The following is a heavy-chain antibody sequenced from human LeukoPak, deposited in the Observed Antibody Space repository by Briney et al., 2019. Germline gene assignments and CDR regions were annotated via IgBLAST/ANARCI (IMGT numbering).Heavy chain of an antibody. CDR3: ARGFNFWSGYTFKNWFDP. Sequence: GESLKISCKGSGYSFTSYWIGWVRQMPGKGLEWMGIIYPGDSDTRYSPSFQGQVTISADKSISTAYLQWSSLKASDTAMYYCARGFNFWSGYTFKNWFDPWGQGTLVTVSS. D-gene: IGHD3-3*01. CDR2: IYPGDSDT. CDR1: GYSFTSYW. V-gene: IGHV5-51*01. J-gene: IGHJ5*02.